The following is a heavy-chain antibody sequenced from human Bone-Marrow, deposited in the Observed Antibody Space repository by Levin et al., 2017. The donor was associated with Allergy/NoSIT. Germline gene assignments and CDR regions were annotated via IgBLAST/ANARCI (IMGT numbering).Heavy chain of an antibody. CDR1: GGSISSGSYY. D-gene: IGHD3-9*01. CDR2: IYTSGST. CDR3: ARVRYFDWFPVDWYFDL. V-gene: IGHV4-61*02. Sequence: PSETLSLTCTVSGGSISSGSYYWSWIRQPAGKGLEWIGRIYTSGSTNYNPSLKSRVTISVDTSKNQFSLKLSSVTAADTAVYYCARVRYFDWFPVDWYFDLWGRGTLVTVSS. J-gene: IGHJ2*01.